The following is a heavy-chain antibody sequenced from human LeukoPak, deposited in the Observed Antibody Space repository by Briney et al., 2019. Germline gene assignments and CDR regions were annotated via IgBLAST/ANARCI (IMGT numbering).Heavy chain of an antibody. Sequence: GGSVKVSCKVSGYTLTELSMHWVRQAPGKGLEWMGGFDPEDGETIYAQKFQGRVTMTEDTSTDTAYMELSSLRSEDTAVYYCATDLRYSSGRGYWGQGTLVTVSP. CDR1: GYTLTELS. V-gene: IGHV1-24*01. D-gene: IGHD6-19*01. J-gene: IGHJ4*02. CDR2: FDPEDGET. CDR3: ATDLRYSSGRGY.